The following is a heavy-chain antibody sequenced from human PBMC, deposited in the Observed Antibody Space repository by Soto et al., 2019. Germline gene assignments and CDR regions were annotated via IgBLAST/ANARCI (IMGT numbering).Heavy chain of an antibody. CDR1: GFSFSNYA. D-gene: IGHD2-15*01. V-gene: IGHV3-73*01. Sequence: EVQLLESGGGLVQPGGSLRLSCATSGFSFSNYAMSWVRQASGKGLEWVGRIRSKANNYATAYGASVKGRFTISRDDSKNTAYLQMNSLKTEDAAVYYCTSHSPEDMRRTWGQGTLVTVSS. J-gene: IGHJ5*02. CDR2: IRSKANNYAT. CDR3: TSHSPEDMRRT.